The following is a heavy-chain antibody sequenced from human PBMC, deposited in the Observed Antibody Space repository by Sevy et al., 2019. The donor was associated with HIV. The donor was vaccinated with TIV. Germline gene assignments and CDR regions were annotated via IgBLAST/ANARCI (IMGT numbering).Heavy chain of an antibody. V-gene: IGHV4-59*01. CDR2: IYFTGNT. CDR3: ARDSTTRPRVLDY. D-gene: IGHD1-1*01. Sequence: SETLSLTCSVSGGSISSYFWTWVRQSPGKGLEWICNIYFTGNTDYSPAPKSRVTLSLDTSKSQFSLTLKSVTAADTAIYFCARDSTTRPRVLDYWGQGTLVTVSS. J-gene: IGHJ4*02. CDR1: GGSISSYF.